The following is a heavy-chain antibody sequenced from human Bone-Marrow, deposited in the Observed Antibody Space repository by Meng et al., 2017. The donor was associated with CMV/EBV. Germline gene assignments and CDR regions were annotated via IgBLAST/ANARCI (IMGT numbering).Heavy chain of an antibody. CDR2: INPNSGGT. V-gene: IGHV1-2*02. D-gene: IGHD2-15*01. CDR3: ARELHGDGMDV. Sequence: ASVKVSCKASGYTFTGYYMHWVRQAPGQGLEWMGWINPNSGGTNYAQKFQGRVTITRNTSISTAYMELSSLRSEDTAVYYCARELHGDGMDVWAQGTTVTVSS. CDR1: GYTFTGYY. J-gene: IGHJ6*02.